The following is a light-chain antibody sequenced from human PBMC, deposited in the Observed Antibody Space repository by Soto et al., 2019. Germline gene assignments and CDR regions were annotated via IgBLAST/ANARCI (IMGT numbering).Light chain of an antibody. V-gene: IGKV3-11*01. J-gene: IGKJ1*01. CDR1: QSVSSY. CDR2: DAS. CDR3: QQRSNWLGT. Sequence: EIVLTQSPATLSLSPGERATLSCRASQSVSSYLAWYQQKPGQAPRLLIYDASNRATGIPARFSGSGSGTDFTLTISSGEPEDFAVYYCQQRSNWLGTFGQGTKVEIK.